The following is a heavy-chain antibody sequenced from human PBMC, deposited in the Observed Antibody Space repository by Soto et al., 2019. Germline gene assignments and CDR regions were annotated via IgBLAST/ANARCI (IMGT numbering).Heavy chain of an antibody. CDR3: ARQGYFWSGYYPKPYYYYLDG. CDR1: GYSFTSYW. CDR2: IYPGDSDT. D-gene: IGHD3-3*01. J-gene: IGHJ6*03. V-gene: IGHV5-51*01. Sequence: PGESLKISCKGSGYSFTSYWIGWVRQMPGKGLEWMGIIYPGDSDTRYSPSFQGQVTISADKSISTAYLQWSSLKASDTAMYYCARQGYFWSGYYPKPYYYYLDGWGKGTTVTVSS.